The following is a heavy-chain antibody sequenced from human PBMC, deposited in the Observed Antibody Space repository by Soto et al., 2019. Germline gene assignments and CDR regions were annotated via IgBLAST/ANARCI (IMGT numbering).Heavy chain of an antibody. D-gene: IGHD3-10*01. Sequence: SETLSLTCTVSGGSISSSSYYWGWIRQPPGKGLEWIGSIYYSGSTYYNPSLKSRVTISVDTSKNQFSLKLSSVTAADTAVYYCARHYYGSGSYYRKGGKNWFDPWGQGTLVTVSS. CDR1: GGSISSSSYY. J-gene: IGHJ5*02. V-gene: IGHV4-39*01. CDR2: IYYSGST. CDR3: ARHYYGSGSYYRKGGKNWFDP.